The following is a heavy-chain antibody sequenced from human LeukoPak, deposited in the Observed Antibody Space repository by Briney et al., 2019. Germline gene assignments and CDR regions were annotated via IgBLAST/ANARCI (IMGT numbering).Heavy chain of an antibody. V-gene: IGHV3-7*01. CDR2: INQGGSDK. CDR3: TRDRSRAEDD. D-gene: IGHD1-14*01. J-gene: IGHJ4*02. CDR1: GFTFSGHW. Sequence: GGSLRLSCAASGFTFSGHWMSWVRQAPGMGLEWVANINQGGSDKYYVDSVKGRFTISRDNANNLLYLQMNSLRGEDTAVYYCTRDRSRAEDDWGQGTLVTVSS.